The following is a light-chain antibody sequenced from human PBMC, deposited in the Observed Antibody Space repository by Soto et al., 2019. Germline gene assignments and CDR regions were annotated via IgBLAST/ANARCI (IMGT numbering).Light chain of an antibody. V-gene: IGLV2-14*01. CDR1: SSAIGYYNY. J-gene: IGLJ2*01. Sequence: QSALTQPASVAGSPGQSITISCAGTSSAIGYYNYVSWYQQHPGKAPKLMIYDVSSRPSGVSNRFSGSRSGNTASLTISGLQAEDEADYYCSSYTSGSPPVVFGGGTKLTVL. CDR3: SSYTSGSPPVV. CDR2: DVS.